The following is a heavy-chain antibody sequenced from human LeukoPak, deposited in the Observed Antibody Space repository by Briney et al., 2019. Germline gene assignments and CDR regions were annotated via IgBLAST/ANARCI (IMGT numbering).Heavy chain of an antibody. CDR3: ARGPHSSGYYRGGNYYGMDV. CDR1: GFTFSSYA. J-gene: IGHJ6*02. CDR2: IWYDGGNK. D-gene: IGHD3-22*01. V-gene: IGHV3-33*01. Sequence: PGGSLRLSCAASGFTFSSYAMHWVRQAPGKGLEWVAVIWYDGGNKYYADSVKGRFTISRDNSKNTLYLQMNSLRAEDTAVYYCARGPHSSGYYRGGNYYGMDVWGQGTTVTVSS.